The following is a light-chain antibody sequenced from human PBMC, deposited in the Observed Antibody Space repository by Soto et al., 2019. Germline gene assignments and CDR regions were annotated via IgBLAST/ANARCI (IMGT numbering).Light chain of an antibody. Sequence: EIVLTQSPGTLSLSLGERATLSCRASQSVSSSYLAWYQQKPGQAPGLLIYGASSRATGIPDRFSGSGSGTDFTLTISRLEPEDFAVYYCQQYGSSPPLTFGGGTKVDIK. CDR1: QSVSSSY. V-gene: IGKV3-20*01. J-gene: IGKJ4*01. CDR2: GAS. CDR3: QQYGSSPPLT.